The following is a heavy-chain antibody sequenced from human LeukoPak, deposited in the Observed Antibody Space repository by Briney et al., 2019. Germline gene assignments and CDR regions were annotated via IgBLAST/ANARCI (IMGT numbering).Heavy chain of an antibody. V-gene: IGHV4-59*01. CDR1: GGSISSYY. CDR2: IYYSGST. D-gene: IGHD3-3*01. J-gene: IGHJ4*02. CDR3: ARDRSGYYFDY. Sequence: SETLSLTCTVSGGSISSYYWSWIWQPPGKGLEWIGYIYYSGSTNYNPSLKSRVTISEGTSKNQFSLKLSSVTAADTAVYYCARDRSGYYFDYWGQGTLVTVSS.